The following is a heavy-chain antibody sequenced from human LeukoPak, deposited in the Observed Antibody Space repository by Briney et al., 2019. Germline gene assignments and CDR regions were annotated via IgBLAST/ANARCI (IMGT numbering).Heavy chain of an antibody. CDR3: VREGFYFFDF. CDR1: GFTFTNNF. V-gene: IGHV3-7*01. CDR2: IKQDGPET. J-gene: IGHJ4*01. Sequence: GGSLRLSCAASGFTFTNNFMSWVRQVPGKGLEWVANIKQDGPETTYADSVRGRFTIFRDNAKDSVYLQMNSLRAEDSATYYCVREGFYFFDFWGQGTLVTVSS.